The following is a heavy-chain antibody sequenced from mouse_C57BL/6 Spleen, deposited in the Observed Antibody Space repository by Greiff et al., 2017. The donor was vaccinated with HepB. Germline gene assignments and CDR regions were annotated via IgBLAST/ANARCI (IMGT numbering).Heavy chain of an antibody. V-gene: IGHV1-80*01. CDR1: GYAFSSYW. J-gene: IGHJ4*01. CDR3: ARDYGNYAYAMDY. Sequence: VKLVESGAELVKPGASVKISCKASGYAFSSYWMNWVKQRPGKGLEWIGQIYPGDGDTNYNGKFKGKATLTADKSSSTAYMQLSSLTSEDSAVYFCARDYGNYAYAMDYWGQGTSVTVSS. D-gene: IGHD2-1*01. CDR2: IYPGDGDT.